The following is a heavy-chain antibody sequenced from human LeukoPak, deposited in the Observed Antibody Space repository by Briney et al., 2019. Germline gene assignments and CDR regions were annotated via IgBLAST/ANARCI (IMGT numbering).Heavy chain of an antibody. J-gene: IGHJ4*02. Sequence: GASVKVSCKASGYTFTSYAMNWVRQAPGQGLEWMGWINTNTGNPTYAQGFTGRFVFSLDTSVSTAYLQISSLKAEDTAVYYCARVLSVRGASYYFDYWGQGTLVTVSS. D-gene: IGHD3-10*01. CDR2: INTNTGNP. CDR3: ARVLSVRGASYYFDY. V-gene: IGHV7-4-1*02. CDR1: GYTFTSYA.